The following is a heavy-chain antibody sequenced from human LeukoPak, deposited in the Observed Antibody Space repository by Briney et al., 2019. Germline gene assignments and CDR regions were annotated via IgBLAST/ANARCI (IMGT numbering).Heavy chain of an antibody. J-gene: IGHJ4*02. Sequence: GGSLRLSCAASGFTFSSYGMHWVRQAPGKGLEWVAVISYDGSNKYYADSVKGRFTISRDNSKNTLYLQMNSLRAEDTAVYYCAKDPGDSAVAGTGYWGQGTLVTVSS. CDR1: GFTFSSYG. D-gene: IGHD6-19*01. V-gene: IGHV3-30*18. CDR3: AKDPGDSAVAGTGY. CDR2: ISYDGSNK.